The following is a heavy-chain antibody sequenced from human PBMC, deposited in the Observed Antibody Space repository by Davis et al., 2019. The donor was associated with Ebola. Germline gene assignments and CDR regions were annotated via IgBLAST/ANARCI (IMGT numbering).Heavy chain of an antibody. CDR1: GFTFSGYY. D-gene: IGHD2-2*01. CDR3: ARECMWAAAADY. Sequence: GESLKISCAASGFTFSGYYMSWIRQAPGKGLEWVSYISSSSSYTNYADSVKGRFTISRDNAKNSLYLQMNSLRAEDTAVYYCARECMWAAAADYWGQGTLVTVSS. J-gene: IGHJ4*02. V-gene: IGHV3-11*06. CDR2: ISSSSSYT.